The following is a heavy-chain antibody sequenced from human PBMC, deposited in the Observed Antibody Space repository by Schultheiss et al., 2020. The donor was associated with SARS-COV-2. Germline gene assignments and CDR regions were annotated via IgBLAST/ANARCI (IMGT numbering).Heavy chain of an antibody. CDR3: TTVGIVVVPAAIFADDY. CDR1: GGSISSSNW. J-gene: IGHJ4*02. V-gene: IGHV3-15*01. Sequence: LSLTCAVSGGSISSSNWWSWVRQAPGKGLEWVGRIKTKTDGGTTDYAAPVKGRFTISRDDSKNTLYLQMNSLKTEDTAVYYCTTVGIVVVPAAIFADDYWGQGTLVTVSS. CDR2: IKTKTDGGTT. D-gene: IGHD2-2*03.